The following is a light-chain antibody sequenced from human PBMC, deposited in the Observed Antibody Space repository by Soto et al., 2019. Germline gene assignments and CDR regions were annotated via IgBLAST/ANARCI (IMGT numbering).Light chain of an antibody. CDR1: QSVLYGSNNKNY. J-gene: IGKJ2*01. CDR3: QQYDCTPPS. CDR2: WAS. Sequence: DIVMTQSPDSLAVSLVERATIHCKSSQSVLYGSNNKNYLAWYQQKPGQPPKLLIYWASTRESGFPDRFSGGGSVTDFTSTSRRLNAADVAVYYCQQYDCTPPSFGQVTKLEIK. V-gene: IGKV4-1*01.